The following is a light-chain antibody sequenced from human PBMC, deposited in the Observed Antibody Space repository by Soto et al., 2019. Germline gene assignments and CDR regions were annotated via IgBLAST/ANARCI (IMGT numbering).Light chain of an antibody. CDR2: DVS. CDR1: SSDVSGYNY. V-gene: IGLV2-14*01. CDR3: SSYTSSSTLVV. Sequence: QSALTQPVSVSGSPGQSITISCTGTSSDVSGYNYVSWYQQHPGKAPKLMIYDVSNRPSGVSNRFSGSKSGNTASLTISGLQAEDEADYYCSSYTSSSTLVVFGGGTQLTVL. J-gene: IGLJ2*01.